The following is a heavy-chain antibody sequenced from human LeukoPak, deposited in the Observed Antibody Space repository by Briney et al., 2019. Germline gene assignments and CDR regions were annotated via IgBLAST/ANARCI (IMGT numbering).Heavy chain of an antibody. CDR2: ISYDGSNK. V-gene: IGHV3-30*18. D-gene: IGHD3-9*01. Sequence: GGSLRLSCAASGFTFSSYGMHWVRQAPGKGLEWVAVISYDGSNKYYADSVKGRFTISRDNPKNTLYLQMNSLRAEDTAVYYCAKDLERHDILTGYFDAFDIWGQGTMVTVSS. CDR1: GFTFSSYG. CDR3: AKDLERHDILTGYFDAFDI. J-gene: IGHJ3*02.